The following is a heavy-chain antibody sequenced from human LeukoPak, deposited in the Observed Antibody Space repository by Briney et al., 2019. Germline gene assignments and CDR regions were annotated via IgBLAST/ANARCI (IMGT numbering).Heavy chain of an antibody. V-gene: IGHV3-23*01. CDR2: ISDDGSGT. D-gene: IGHD3-22*01. J-gene: IGHJ4*02. CDR1: GFTFSDYA. Sequence: PGGSLRLSCAASGFTFSDYAMSRVRQAPGQGLEWVSTISDDGSGTYYADSVKGRFTISRDNSKNTLFLQINSLRAEDSAVYYCATDRERDPSVYYLVGGQGTLITVSS. CDR3: ATDRERDPSVYYLV.